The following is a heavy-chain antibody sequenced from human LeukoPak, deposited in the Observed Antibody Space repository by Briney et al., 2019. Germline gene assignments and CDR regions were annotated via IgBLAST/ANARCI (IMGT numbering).Heavy chain of an antibody. V-gene: IGHV4-59*01. D-gene: IGHD2-15*01. CDR3: ARHLLSAPHYFDY. CDR2: IYYSGTT. Sequence: KASETLSLSCTVSGGYISGYYWSWIRQPPGKGLEWIGFIYYSGTTHYSPALKSRVTMSVDTSNNQFSLKLTSVTAADTAVYYYARHLLSAPHYFDYLGQGTLVTVTS. J-gene: IGHJ4*02. CDR1: GGYISGYY.